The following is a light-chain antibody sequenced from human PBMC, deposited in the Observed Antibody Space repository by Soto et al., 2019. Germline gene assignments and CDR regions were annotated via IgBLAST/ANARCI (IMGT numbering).Light chain of an antibody. V-gene: IGKV1-9*01. J-gene: IGKJ5*01. CDR3: QQLNTLPFT. CDR1: QTINNY. CDR2: KAS. Sequence: DIQMTQSPSSLSASVGDSVTITCRTSQTINNYLNWYQQKPGKAPKLLIYKASTLKSGVPSRFSGSGSGTEFTLTISGLLPEDFATYHCQQLNTLPFTFGQGTRLE.